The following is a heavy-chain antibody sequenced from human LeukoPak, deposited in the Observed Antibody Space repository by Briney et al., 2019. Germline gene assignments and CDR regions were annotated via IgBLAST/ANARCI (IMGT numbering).Heavy chain of an antibody. Sequence: GGSLRLSCAASGFTFSSYSMNWVRQAPGKGLAWVSYISGNNDNIHQADSVKGRFTIPRDNAKNSLYLQMNSLRAEDTAVYYCARDLNWSFDYWGQGTLVTVSS. V-gene: IGHV3-48*01. CDR3: ARDLNWSFDY. CDR1: GFTFSSYS. CDR2: ISGNNDNI. J-gene: IGHJ4*02. D-gene: IGHD1-1*01.